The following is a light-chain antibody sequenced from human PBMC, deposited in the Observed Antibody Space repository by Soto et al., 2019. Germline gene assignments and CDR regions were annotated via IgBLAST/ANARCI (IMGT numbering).Light chain of an antibody. CDR3: MQALQTPRT. CDR1: QSLLHKNGNNY. Sequence: DIVMTQSPLSLSVTPGEAASISCRSSQSLLHKNGNNYFNWYLQKPGQSPQVLIYMGFKRASGVPDRFSGSGSGTFFTLKISRVEAEDAGVYYCMQALQTPRTFGQGTKVEIK. J-gene: IGKJ1*01. CDR2: MGF. V-gene: IGKV2-28*01.